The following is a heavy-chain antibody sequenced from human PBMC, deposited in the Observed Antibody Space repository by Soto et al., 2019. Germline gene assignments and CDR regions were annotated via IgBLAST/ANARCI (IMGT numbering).Heavy chain of an antibody. V-gene: IGHV4-59*08. CDR1: GGSISSYY. CDR3: ATLSSAASLDY. D-gene: IGHD6-25*01. CDR2: IYYSGST. Sequence: SETLSLTCTVSGGSISSYYWSWIRQSPGKGLEWIGYIYYSGSTNYNPSLKSRVTISVDTSKSQVSLKLSSLTAADTAVYYCATLSSAASLDYWGQGALVTVSS. J-gene: IGHJ4*02.